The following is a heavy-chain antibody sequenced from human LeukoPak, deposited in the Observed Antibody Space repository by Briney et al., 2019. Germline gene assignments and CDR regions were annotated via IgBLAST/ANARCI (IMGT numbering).Heavy chain of an antibody. D-gene: IGHD3-10*01. J-gene: IGHJ4*02. CDR3: ARGFGEFRFDY. CDR1: GLTFSDYY. Sequence: PGRSLRLSCAASGLTFSDYYMSWIRQAPGKGLEWVSYISSSSYTNYADSVKGRFTISRDNAKNSLYLQMNSLRAEDTAVYYCARGFGEFRFDYWGQGTLVTVSS. V-gene: IGHV3-11*06. CDR2: ISSSSYT.